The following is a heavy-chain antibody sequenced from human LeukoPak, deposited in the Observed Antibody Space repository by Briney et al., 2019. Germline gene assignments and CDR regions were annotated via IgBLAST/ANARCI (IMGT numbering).Heavy chain of an antibody. Sequence: ASVKVSCKASGYTFTSYAMHWVRQAPGQRLEWMGWINAGNGNTKYSQKFQGRVTITRDTSVDTAYMELSSLRSEDTAVYYCARLKYCTNGVCYAGFDYWGQGTLVTVSS. CDR3: ARLKYCTNGVCYAGFDY. CDR2: INAGNGNT. CDR1: GYTFTSYA. J-gene: IGHJ4*02. V-gene: IGHV1-3*01. D-gene: IGHD2-8*01.